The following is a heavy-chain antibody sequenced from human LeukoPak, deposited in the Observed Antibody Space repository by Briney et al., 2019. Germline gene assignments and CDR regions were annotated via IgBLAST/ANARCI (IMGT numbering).Heavy chain of an antibody. CDR3: ARGADSSGYYSIFYFDY. CDR2: IYYSGST. CDR1: GGSIGSYY. J-gene: IGHJ4*02. Sequence: SETLSLTCTVSGGSIGSYYWNWVRQPPGKGLEWIGYIYYSGSTNYNPSLKSRVTISVDTSKNQFSLKLSSVTAADTAVYYCARGADSSGYYSIFYFDYWGQGTLVTVSS. V-gene: IGHV4-59*01. D-gene: IGHD3-22*01.